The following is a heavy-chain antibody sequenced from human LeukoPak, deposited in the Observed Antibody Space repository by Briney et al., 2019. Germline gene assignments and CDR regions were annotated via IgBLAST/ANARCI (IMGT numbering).Heavy chain of an antibody. CDR2: ISYDGSNK. J-gene: IGHJ4*02. D-gene: IGHD1-20*01. CDR1: GFTFNTYG. V-gene: IGHV3-30*03. CDR3: ARDRGNWNDRFYFDY. Sequence: GGSLRLSCAASGFTFNTYGMHWVRQAPGKGLEWVAVISYDGSNKYYADSVKGRFTISRDNAKNSLYLQMNSLRAEDTAVYYCARDRGNWNDRFYFDYWGQGTLVTVSS.